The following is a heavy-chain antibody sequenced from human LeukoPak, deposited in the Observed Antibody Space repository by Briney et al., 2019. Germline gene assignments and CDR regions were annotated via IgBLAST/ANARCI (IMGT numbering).Heavy chain of an antibody. CDR3: TTSPSNDILTGYNPKNWFDP. D-gene: IGHD3-9*01. J-gene: IGHJ5*02. CDR1: GFTFSNAW. V-gene: IGHV3-15*01. CDR2: IKSKTDGGTT. Sequence: KSGGSLRLSCAASGFTFSNAWMSWVRQAPGKGLEWVGRIKSKTDGGTTDYAAPVKGRFTISRDGSKNTLYLQMNSLKTEDTAVYYCTTSPSNDILTGYNPKNWFDPWGQGTLVTVSS.